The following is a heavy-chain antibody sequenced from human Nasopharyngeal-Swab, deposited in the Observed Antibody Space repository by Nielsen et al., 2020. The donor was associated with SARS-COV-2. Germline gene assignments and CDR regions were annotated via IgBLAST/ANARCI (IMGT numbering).Heavy chain of an antibody. V-gene: IGHV3-11*04. D-gene: IGHD3-16*02. Sequence: GESLKISCAAFGFTFSDYYMSWIRQAPGKGLEWVSYISSSGSTIYYADSVKGRFTISRDNAKNSLYLQMNSLRAEDTAVYYCARAHGDYDYVWGSYRYTPETLDYWGQGTLVTVSS. J-gene: IGHJ4*02. CDR3: ARAHGDYDYVWGSYRYTPETLDY. CDR1: GFTFSDYY. CDR2: ISSSGSTI.